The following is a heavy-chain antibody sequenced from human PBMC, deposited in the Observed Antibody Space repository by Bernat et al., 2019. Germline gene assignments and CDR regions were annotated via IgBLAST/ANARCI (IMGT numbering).Heavy chain of an antibody. D-gene: IGHD6-19*01. CDR2: LYSGGST. V-gene: IGHV3-66*01. CDR3: ARDAPFSSGWDFDY. Sequence: EVQLVESGGALAQPGGSLRLSCAVSGFTVSNNYMTWVRQAPGKGLEWVSILYSGGSTYYADSVRGRFTISRDNSKNTLYLQMNSLRAEDTAVYYCARDAPFSSGWDFDYWGQGTLVTVSS. J-gene: IGHJ4*02. CDR1: GFTVSNNY.